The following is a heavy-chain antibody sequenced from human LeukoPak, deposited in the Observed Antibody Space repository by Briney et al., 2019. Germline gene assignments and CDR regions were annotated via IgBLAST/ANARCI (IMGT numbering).Heavy chain of an antibody. V-gene: IGHV4-4*02. J-gene: IGHJ5*02. Sequence: SGTLSLTCAVSGGSISSSNWWSWVRQPPGKGLEWIGEIYHSGSTNYNPSLKSRVTISVDKSKNQFSLKLSSVTAADTAVYYCARDGYCSGGSCYGDNGLNWFDPWGQGTLVTVSS. CDR3: ARDGYCSGGSCYGDNGLNWFDP. CDR1: GGSISSSNW. CDR2: IYHSGST. D-gene: IGHD2-15*01.